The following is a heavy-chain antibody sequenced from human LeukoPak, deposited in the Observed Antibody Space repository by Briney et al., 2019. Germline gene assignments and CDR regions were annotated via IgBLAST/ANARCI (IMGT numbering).Heavy chain of an antibody. CDR1: GASIRSYY. CDR3: ARHRFGHLFDT. J-gene: IGHJ4*02. Sequence: SETLSLTCTVSGASIRSYYWSWIRQPPGKGLEWIGYIYHTGHTEYNPSLKSRVSISLDTSKSQFSLKLSSVTAADTAVYYCARHRFGHLFDTWGQGTLVTVSS. CDR2: IYHTGHT. V-gene: IGHV4-59*01. D-gene: IGHD3-16*01.